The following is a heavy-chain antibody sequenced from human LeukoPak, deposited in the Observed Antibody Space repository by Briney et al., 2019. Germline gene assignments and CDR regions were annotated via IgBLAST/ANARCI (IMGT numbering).Heavy chain of an antibody. CDR2: ISGSGGST. CDR1: GFTFSSYG. V-gene: IGHV3-NL1*01. D-gene: IGHD1-26*01. CDR3: ARGVGARGYNFDY. J-gene: IGHJ4*02. Sequence: GGSLRLSCAASGFTFSSYGMHWVRQAPGKGLEWVSSISGSGGSTYYADSVKGRFTISRDNSNNTLYLQMNSLRAEDTAVYYCARGVGARGYNFDYWGQGTLVTVSS.